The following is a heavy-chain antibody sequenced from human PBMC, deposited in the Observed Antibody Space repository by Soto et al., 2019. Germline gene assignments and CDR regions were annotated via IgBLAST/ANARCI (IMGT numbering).Heavy chain of an antibody. CDR1: GFTFSDHY. Sequence: EVQLVESGGGLVQPGGSLRLSCAASGFTFSDHYMDWVRQAPGKGLEWVGRIRNKAKSYTSAYAASVKGRLTFSRDDSKNSLYLQMNNLKIDDTAVYYCTRVTKAGTTFCDSWGQGLLVTVSS. CDR2: IRNKAKSYTS. J-gene: IGHJ4*02. V-gene: IGHV3-72*01. D-gene: IGHD6-19*01. CDR3: TRVTKAGTTFCDS.